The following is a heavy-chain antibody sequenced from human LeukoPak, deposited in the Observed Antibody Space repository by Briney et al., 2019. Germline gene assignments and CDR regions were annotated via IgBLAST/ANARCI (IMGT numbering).Heavy chain of an antibody. Sequence: GSLRLSCAVSGFSVTNNYMSWVRQAPGKGLEWVSYISSRSSTIHYADSVKGRFTISRDNAKNSLYLQMNSLRDEDTAVYYCARDQGFDYWGQGTLVTVSS. V-gene: IGHV3-48*02. CDR2: ISSRSSTI. CDR3: ARDQGFDY. CDR1: GFSVTNNY. J-gene: IGHJ4*02.